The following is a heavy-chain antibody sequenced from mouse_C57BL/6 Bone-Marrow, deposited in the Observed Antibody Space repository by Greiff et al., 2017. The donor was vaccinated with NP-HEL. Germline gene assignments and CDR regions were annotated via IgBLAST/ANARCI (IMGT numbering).Heavy chain of an antibody. CDR2: IYPRSGNT. CDR3: AELFYYAMDY. CDR1: GYTFTSYG. V-gene: IGHV1-81*01. J-gene: IGHJ4*01. Sequence: VQLQQSGAELARPGASVKLSCKASGYTFTSYGISWVKQRPGQGLEWIGEIYPRSGNTYYNEKFKGKATLTADKSSSTAYMELRSLTSEDSAVYFCAELFYYAMDYWGQGTSVTVSS.